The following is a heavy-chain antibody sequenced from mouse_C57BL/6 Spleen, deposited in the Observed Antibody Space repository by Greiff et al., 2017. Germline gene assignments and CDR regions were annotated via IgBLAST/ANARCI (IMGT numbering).Heavy chain of an antibody. D-gene: IGHD4-1*02. CDR1: GFTFSSYG. Sequence: EVKLMESGGDLVKPGGSLKLSCAASGFTFSSYGMSWVRQTPDKRLEWVATISSGGSYTYYPDSVKGRFTISRDNAKNTLYLQMSSLKSEDTAMYYCARPQLGQDWYFDVWGTGTTVTVSS. J-gene: IGHJ1*03. V-gene: IGHV5-6*01. CDR2: ISSGGSYT. CDR3: ARPQLGQDWYFDV.